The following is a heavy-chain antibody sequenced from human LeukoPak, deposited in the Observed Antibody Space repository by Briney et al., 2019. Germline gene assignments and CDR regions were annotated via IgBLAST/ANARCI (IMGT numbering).Heavy chain of an antibody. J-gene: IGHJ6*02. CDR3: AKVPYSDYGSWRHPFMDV. CDR2: ISDSVGST. CDR1: GFTFSNYA. Sequence: GGSLRLSCAASGFTFSNYAMSWVRHAPGEGLEWVSTISDSVGSTYYAGSVRGRFTISRDNSQNTLYLQMNSLRAEDTAIYYCAKVPYSDYGSWRHPFMDVWGRGTTVAVSS. D-gene: IGHD3-10*01. V-gene: IGHV3-23*01.